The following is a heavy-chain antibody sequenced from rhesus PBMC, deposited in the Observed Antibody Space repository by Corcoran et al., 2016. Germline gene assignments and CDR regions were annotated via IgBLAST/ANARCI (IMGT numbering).Heavy chain of an antibody. J-gene: IGHJ4*01. CDR3: ARHFTSSHFDY. Sequence: QVELQESGPAVVKPSETLSLTCAVSGGSISSDNRGNWIRRSPGKGLEWLALVYGSGGVAEYTPSLKIRVAISMDTSKNQFSLKLSSVTAADTAVYYCARHFTSSHFDYWGRGVLVTVSS. D-gene: IGHD6-43*01. V-gene: IGHV4-93*02. CDR2: VYGSGGVA. CDR1: GGSISSDNR.